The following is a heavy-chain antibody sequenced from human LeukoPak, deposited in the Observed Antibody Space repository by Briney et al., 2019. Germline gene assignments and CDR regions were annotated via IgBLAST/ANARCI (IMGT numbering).Heavy chain of an antibody. J-gene: IGHJ4*02. CDR2: IYPGDSDT. CDR3: ARLDQDIVVVPAAIDY. D-gene: IGHD2-2*01. CDR1: GSIFTSYW. Sequence: GGSLKISCQGSGSIFTSYWIGWVRQLPGKGLEGMGIIYPGDSDTRYSPSFQGQVTISADKSSSTGCLQWSSLKASDTPMYYCARLDQDIVVVPAAIDYWGQGTLVTVSS. V-gene: IGHV5-51*01.